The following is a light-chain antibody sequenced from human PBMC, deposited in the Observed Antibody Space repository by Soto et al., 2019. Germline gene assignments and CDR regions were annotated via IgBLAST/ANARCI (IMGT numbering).Light chain of an antibody. CDR2: EVS. CDR3: SSYTSSRYV. J-gene: IGLJ1*01. CDR1: SSDVGGYNY. V-gene: IGLV2-14*01. Sequence: QSALTQPASVSGPPGQSITISCTGTSSDVGGYNYVSWYQQHPGKAPKLMIYEVSNRPSGVSNRFSGSKSGNTASLTITGLQAEDEADYYCSSYTSSRYVFGTGTKLTVL.